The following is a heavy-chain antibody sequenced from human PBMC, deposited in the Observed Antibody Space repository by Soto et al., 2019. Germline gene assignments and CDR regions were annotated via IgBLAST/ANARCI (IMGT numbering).Heavy chain of an antibody. D-gene: IGHD3-3*01. V-gene: IGHV1-18*01. CDR1: GYTFTSYG. CDR2: ISAYNGNT. Sequence: QVQLVQSGAEVKKPGASVKVSCKASGYTFTSYGISWVRQAPGQGLEWMGWISAYNGNTNYAQKLQGRVTMTTDTSASTAYMELRSLRSDDTAVYYCAGVPPYYDFWSGYYAYYYYGMDVWGQGTTVTVSS. CDR3: AGVPPYYDFWSGYYAYYYYGMDV. J-gene: IGHJ6*02.